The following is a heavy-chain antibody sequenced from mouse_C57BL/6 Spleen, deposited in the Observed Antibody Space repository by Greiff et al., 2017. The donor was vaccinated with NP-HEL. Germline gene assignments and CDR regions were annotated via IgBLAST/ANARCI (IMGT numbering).Heavy chain of an antibody. V-gene: IGHV3-6*01. CDR2: ISYDGSN. J-gene: IGHJ2*01. CDR1: GYSITSGYY. Sequence: EVKLMESGPGLVKPSQSLSLTCSVTGYSITSGYYWNWIRQFPGNKLEWMGYISYDGSNNYNPSLKNRISITRDTSKNQFFLKLNSVTTEDTATYYCARDANWDGCDYWGQGTTLTVSS. D-gene: IGHD4-1*01. CDR3: ARDANWDGCDY.